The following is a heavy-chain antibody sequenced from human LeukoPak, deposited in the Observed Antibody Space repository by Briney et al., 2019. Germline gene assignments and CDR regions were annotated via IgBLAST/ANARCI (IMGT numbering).Heavy chain of an antibody. CDR3: ARGYYGSCPFYYYYMDV. CDR1: GGTFTSYA. J-gene: IGHJ6*03. Sequence: SVKVSCKASGGTFTSYAMSWVRQAPGQGLEWMGGIIPIFGTANYAQKFQGRVTITADASTSTAYMELSSLRSEDTAVYYCARGYYGSCPFYYYYMDVWGKGATVTISS. D-gene: IGHD3-10*01. V-gene: IGHV1-69*13. CDR2: IIPIFGTA.